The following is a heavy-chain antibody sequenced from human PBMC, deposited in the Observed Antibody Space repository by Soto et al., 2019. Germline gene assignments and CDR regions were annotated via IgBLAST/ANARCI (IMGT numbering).Heavy chain of an antibody. V-gene: IGHV4-61*01. Sequence: SETLSLTCTVSGDSLTSGSYYWSWIRQPPRKGLEYIGYIYYSGSPNYNPSPKSRVTISVDTSKNQFSLKLTSVTAADTAVYCCARVGHGVAARRDYWGQGTLVTVSS. CDR2: IYYSGSP. D-gene: IGHD6-6*01. CDR3: ARVGHGVAARRDY. J-gene: IGHJ4*02. CDR1: GDSLTSGSYY.